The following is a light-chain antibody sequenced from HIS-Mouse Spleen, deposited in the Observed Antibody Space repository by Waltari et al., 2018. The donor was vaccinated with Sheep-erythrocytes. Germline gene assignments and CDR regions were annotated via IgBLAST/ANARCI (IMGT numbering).Light chain of an antibody. J-gene: IGLJ1*01. CDR3: CSYAGSYNHV. CDR2: DVS. Sequence: QSALPQPRSVSGSPGQSVTISCTGPSSDVGGSNYVSWYQQHPGKAPKLMIYDVSKRPSGVPDRFSGSKSGNTASLTISGLQAEDEADYYCCSYAGSYNHVFATGTKVTVL. CDR1: SSDVGGSNY. V-gene: IGLV2-11*01.